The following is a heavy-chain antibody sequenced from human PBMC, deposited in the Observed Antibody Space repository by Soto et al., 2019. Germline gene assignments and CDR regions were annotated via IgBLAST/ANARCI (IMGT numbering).Heavy chain of an antibody. CDR2: IANDGNKK. V-gene: IGHV3-30*03. Sequence: QEQLVESGGGVVQPGRSLRLSCAASGFTFSSYGMHWVRQAPGKGLEWVAVIANDGNKKYYADSAKGRFTISRDNSKNTLYLQMNSLRVEDTAVYHCAMDFYGSWGQGTLVTVSS. CDR1: GFTFSSYG. D-gene: IGHD3-10*01. J-gene: IGHJ5*02. CDR3: AMDFYGS.